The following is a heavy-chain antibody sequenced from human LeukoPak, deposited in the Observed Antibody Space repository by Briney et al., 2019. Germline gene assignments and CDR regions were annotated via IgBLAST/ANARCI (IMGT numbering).Heavy chain of an antibody. CDR3: ASPRYYYDSSGYQHTPFDY. CDR1: GGSISSSSYY. V-gene: IGHV4-39*01. J-gene: IGHJ4*02. CDR2: IYYSGST. D-gene: IGHD3-22*01. Sequence: SETLSLTCTVSGGSISSSSYYWGWIRQPPGKGLEWIGSIYYSGSTYYKPSLKSRVTISVDTSKNQFSLKLSSVTAADTAVYYCASPRYYYDSSGYQHTPFDYGGQGTLVTVSS.